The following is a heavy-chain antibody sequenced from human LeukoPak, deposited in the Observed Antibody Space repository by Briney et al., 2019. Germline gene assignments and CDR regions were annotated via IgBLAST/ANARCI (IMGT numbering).Heavy chain of an antibody. Sequence: GGSLRLSCAASGFTFSSYSMNWVRQAPGKGLEWVSYISSSSSTIYYADSVKGRFTISRDNAKNSLYLQMNSLRAEDTALYYCARSVGYSSSWYVGYFDYWGQGTLVTVSS. CDR3: ARSVGYSSSWYVGYFDY. CDR2: ISSSSSTI. CDR1: GFTFSSYS. D-gene: IGHD6-13*01. J-gene: IGHJ4*02. V-gene: IGHV3-48*01.